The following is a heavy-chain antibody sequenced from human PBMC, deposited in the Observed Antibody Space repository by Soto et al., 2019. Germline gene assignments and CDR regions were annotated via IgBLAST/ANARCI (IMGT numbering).Heavy chain of an antibody. V-gene: IGHV3-23*01. D-gene: IGHD3-16*01. Sequence: PGGSLRLSCAASGFTFSSYAMSWARQAPGKGLEWVSAISGSGGSTYYADSVKGRFTISRDNSKNTLYLQMNSLRAEDTAVYYCEPSPSWGRASRPQGGQGTLVTVSS. CDR3: EPSPSWGRASRPQ. CDR1: GFTFSSYA. CDR2: ISGSGGST. J-gene: IGHJ4*02.